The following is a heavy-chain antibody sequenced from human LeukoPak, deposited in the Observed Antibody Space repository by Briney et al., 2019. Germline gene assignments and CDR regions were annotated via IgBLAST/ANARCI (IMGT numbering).Heavy chain of an antibody. CDR1: GYTFTSYY. Sequence: ASVKVSCKASGYTFTSYYMHWVRQAPGQGLEWMGIINPSGGSTSYAQKFQGRVTMTRDTSTSTVYMELSSLRSEDTAVYYCARSYDSSGYPCCHFDYWGQGTLVTVSS. CDR2: INPSGGST. V-gene: IGHV1-46*01. J-gene: IGHJ4*02. CDR3: ARSYDSSGYPCCHFDY. D-gene: IGHD3-22*01.